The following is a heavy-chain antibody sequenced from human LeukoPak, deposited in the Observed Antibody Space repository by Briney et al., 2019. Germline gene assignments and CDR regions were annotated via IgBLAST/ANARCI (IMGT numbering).Heavy chain of an antibody. Sequence: SVKVSCKASGGTFSSYAISWVRQAPGQGLEWMGGTIPIFGTANYAQKFQGRVTITADESTSTAYMELSSLRSEDTAVYYCARVPGDPEYYYYGMDVWGQGTTVTVSS. D-gene: IGHD4-17*01. CDR3: ARVPGDPEYYYYGMDV. V-gene: IGHV1-69*13. CDR1: GGTFSSYA. J-gene: IGHJ6*02. CDR2: TIPIFGTA.